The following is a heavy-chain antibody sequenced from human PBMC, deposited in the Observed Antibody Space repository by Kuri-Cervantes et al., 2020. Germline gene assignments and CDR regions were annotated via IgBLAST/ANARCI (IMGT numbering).Heavy chain of an antibody. CDR2: INPNSGGT. CDR3: ARVGSSSWYYYYGMDV. CDR1: GYTFTSYG. Sequence: ASVKVSCKASGYTFTSYGISWVRQAPGQGLEWMGWINPNSGGTNYAQKFQGRVTMTRDTSISTAYMELSRLRSDDTAVYYCARVGSSSWYYYYGMDVWGQGTTVTVSS. J-gene: IGHJ6*02. D-gene: IGHD6-13*01. V-gene: IGHV1-2*02.